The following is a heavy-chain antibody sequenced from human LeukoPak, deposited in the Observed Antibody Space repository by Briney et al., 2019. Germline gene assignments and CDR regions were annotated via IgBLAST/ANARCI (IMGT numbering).Heavy chain of an antibody. J-gene: IGHJ4*02. CDR3: ARGPDIVVVPAAIGPSYFDY. CDR1: GGSFSGYY. D-gene: IGHD2-2*01. CDR2: INHSGST. Sequence: SETLSLTCAVYGGSFSGYYWSWIRQPPGKGLEWIGEINHSGSTNYNPSPKSRVTISVDTSKNQFSLKLSSVTAADTAVYYCARGPDIVVVPAAIGPSYFDYWGQGTLVTVSS. V-gene: IGHV4-34*01.